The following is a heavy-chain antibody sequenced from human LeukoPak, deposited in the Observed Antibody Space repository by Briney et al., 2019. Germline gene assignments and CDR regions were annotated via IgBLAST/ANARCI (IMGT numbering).Heavy chain of an antibody. D-gene: IGHD1-26*01. V-gene: IGHV3-23*01. CDR3: AKRAQWELDSLMVPFFPRPEQKGYFDY. J-gene: IGHJ4*02. CDR1: GFTFSSYT. Sequence: HPGRSLRLSCAASGFTFSSYTMHWVRQAPGKGLEWVSAISGSGGSTYYADSVKGRFTISRDNSKNTLYLQMNSLRAEDTAVYYCAKRAQWELDSLMVPFFPRPEQKGYFDYWGQGTLVTVSS. CDR2: ISGSGGST.